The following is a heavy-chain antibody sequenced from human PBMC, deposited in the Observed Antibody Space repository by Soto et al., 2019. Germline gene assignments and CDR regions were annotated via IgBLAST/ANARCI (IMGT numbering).Heavy chain of an antibody. CDR3: AGFRNYYYITLEY. D-gene: IGHD3-22*01. J-gene: IGHJ4*02. CDR2: IRAYNVNT. V-gene: IGHV1-18*01. Sequence: GASVKVSCKASCYTFTSYGIRWVRNAPGQGLEWMGWIRAYNVNTNYAQKLQGRVTITTDTSTSTGYMKLRSLRPDNTAVYYCAGFRNYYYITLEYWGERTMFTVSS. CDR1: CYTFTSYG.